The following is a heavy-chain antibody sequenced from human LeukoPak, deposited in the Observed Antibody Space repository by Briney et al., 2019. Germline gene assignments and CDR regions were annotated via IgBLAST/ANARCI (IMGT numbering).Heavy chain of an antibody. CDR1: GFTFSSYG. CDR3: ARAKGSSGWLDY. J-gene: IGHJ4*02. D-gene: IGHD6-19*01. CDR2: IWYDGSNK. Sequence: HPGGSLRLSCAASGFTFSSYGMHWVRQAPGKGLEWVAVIWYDGSNKYYADSVKGRFTISRDNSKNTLYLQMSSLRAEDTAVYYCARAKGSSGWLDYWGQGTLVTVSS. V-gene: IGHV3-33*01.